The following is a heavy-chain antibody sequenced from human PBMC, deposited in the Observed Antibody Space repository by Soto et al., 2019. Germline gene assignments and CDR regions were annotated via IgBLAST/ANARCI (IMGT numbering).Heavy chain of an antibody. V-gene: IGHV4-39*01. J-gene: IGHJ4*02. CDR1: GGSISSSSYY. CDR3: ARQVGGWAPWYFDY. CDR2: IYYSGST. Sequence: PSETLSLTCTVSGGSISSSSYYWGWIRQPPGKGLEWIGNIYYSGSTYYNPSLKSRVTISVDTSKNQFSLKLSSVTAADTAVYYCARQVGGWAPWYFDYWGQGTLVTVSS. D-gene: IGHD6-19*01.